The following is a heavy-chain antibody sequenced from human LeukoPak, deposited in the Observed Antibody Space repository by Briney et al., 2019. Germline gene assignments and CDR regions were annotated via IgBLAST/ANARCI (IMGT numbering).Heavy chain of an antibody. V-gene: IGHV5-51*01. D-gene: IGHD3-10*01. CDR3: ARHGGLYYYDSGSRYFDY. CDR2: IYPGDSDT. J-gene: IGHJ4*02. CDR1: GYSFTNYW. Sequence: NRGESLKISCKGSGYSFTNYWIGWVRQMPGKGLEWMGIIYPGDSDTRYSPSFQGQVTFSADKSISTAYLQWSSLKGSDTAMYYSARHGGLYYYDSGSRYFDYWGQGTLVTVSS.